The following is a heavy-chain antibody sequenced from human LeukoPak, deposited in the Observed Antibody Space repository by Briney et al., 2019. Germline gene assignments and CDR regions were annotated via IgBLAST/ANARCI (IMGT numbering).Heavy chain of an antibody. J-gene: IGHJ4*02. CDR3: AKGLKPAMASRSNYFDY. Sequence: GGSLRLSCAASGFVFSNYAMNWVRQAPGKGLEWVSTITGSGGSTHYADSVKGRFTISRDNSKNTLYLQMNSLKADDTAVYYCAKGLKPAMASRSNYFDYWGQGALVTVSS. CDR1: GFVFSNYA. D-gene: IGHD2-8*01. V-gene: IGHV3-23*01. CDR2: ITGSGGST.